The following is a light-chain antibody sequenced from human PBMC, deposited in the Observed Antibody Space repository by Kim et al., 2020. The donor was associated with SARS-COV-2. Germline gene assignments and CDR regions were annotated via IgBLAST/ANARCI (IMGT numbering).Light chain of an antibody. CDR1: QSVSSY. CDR3: QQRSNWPPRLT. CDR2: DAS. Sequence: PGERATLSCRASQSVSSYLAWYQQKPVQAPRLLIYDASNRATGIPARFSGSGSGTDFTLTISSLEPEDFAVYYCQQRSNWPPRLTFGGGTKVDIK. J-gene: IGKJ4*01. V-gene: IGKV3-11*01.